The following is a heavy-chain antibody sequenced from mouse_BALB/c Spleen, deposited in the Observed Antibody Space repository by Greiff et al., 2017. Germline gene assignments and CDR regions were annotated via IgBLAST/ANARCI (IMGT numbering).Heavy chain of an antibody. D-gene: IGHD2-3*01. CDR2: IWGGGST. CDR3: ARNKGIYDGYPFAY. V-gene: IGHV2-6-4*01. J-gene: IGHJ3*01. CDR1: GFSLSRYS. Sequence: VKLVESGPGLVAPSQSLSITCTVSGFSLSRYSVHWVRQPPGKGLEWLGMIWGGGSTDYNSALKSRLSISKDNSKSQVFLKMNSLQTDDTAMYYCARNKGIYDGYPFAYWGQGTLVTVSA.